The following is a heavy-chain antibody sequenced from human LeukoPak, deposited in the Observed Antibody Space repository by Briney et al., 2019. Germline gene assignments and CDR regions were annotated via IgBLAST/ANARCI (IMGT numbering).Heavy chain of an antibody. CDR3: ATVGDYYDSSRYDY. V-gene: IGHV1-24*01. CDR2: FDPEDGET. CDR1: GYTFTSYY. Sequence: GASVKVSCKASGYTFTSYYMHWVRQAPGKGLEWMGGFDPEDGETIYAQKFQGRVTMTEDTSTDTAYMELSSLRSEDTAVYYCATVGDYYDSSRYDYWGQGTLVTVSS. D-gene: IGHD3-22*01. J-gene: IGHJ4*02.